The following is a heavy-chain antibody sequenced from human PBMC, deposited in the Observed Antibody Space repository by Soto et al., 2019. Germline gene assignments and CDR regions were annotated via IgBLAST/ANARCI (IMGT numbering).Heavy chain of an antibody. V-gene: IGHV1-18*01. J-gene: IGHJ6*02. Sequence: ASVKVSCKASGYTFTSYGISWVRQAPGQGLEWMGWISAYNGNTNYAQKLQGRVTMTTDTSTSTAYMELRSLRSDDTAVYYCARDHSSSWYSNYYYGMDVWGQGTTVTVSS. CDR2: ISAYNGNT. D-gene: IGHD6-13*01. CDR3: ARDHSSSWYSNYYYGMDV. CDR1: GYTFTSYG.